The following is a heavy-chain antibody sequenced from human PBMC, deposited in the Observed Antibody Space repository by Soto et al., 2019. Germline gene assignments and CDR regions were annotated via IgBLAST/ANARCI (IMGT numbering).Heavy chain of an antibody. Sequence: ASVQVSCKASGHCFSFYGINWVRQAPGQELEWMGWINPSDGNRNFAQKFEDRVTMTTATSTNTVFLELRSRTSTDTAIYYCARDRLRGYDSSGFYTWGQGTMVTVSS. V-gene: IGHV1-18*01. CDR1: GHCFSFYG. J-gene: IGHJ5*02. CDR2: INPSDGNR. CDR3: ARDRLRGYDSSGFYT. D-gene: IGHD3-22*01.